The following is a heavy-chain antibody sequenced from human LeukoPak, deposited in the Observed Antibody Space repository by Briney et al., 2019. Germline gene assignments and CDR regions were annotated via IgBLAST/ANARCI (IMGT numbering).Heavy chain of an antibody. V-gene: IGHV3-30*02. D-gene: IGHD1-26*01. J-gene: IGHJ4*02. Sequence: PGGSLRLSCAASGVTFSSYGMHWVRQAPGKGLEWVAFIRYDGSNKYYADSVKGRFTISRDNSKNTLYLQMHSLRAEDTAVYYCAKDPDSGSYPAYFDYWGQGTLVTVSS. CDR3: AKDPDSGSYPAYFDY. CDR2: IRYDGSNK. CDR1: GVTFSSYG.